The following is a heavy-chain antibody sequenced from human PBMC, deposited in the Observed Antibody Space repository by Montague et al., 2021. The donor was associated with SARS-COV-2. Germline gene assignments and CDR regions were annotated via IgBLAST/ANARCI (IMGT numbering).Heavy chain of an antibody. CDR2: IYYSGST. CDR3: ARDLPPSRPRNPV. Sequence: SETRSLTCTVSGGSISSYYWSWIRQPPGKGLEWIGYIYYSGSTNYNPSLKSRVTISVGTSKNQFSLRLSSVTAADTAVYYCARDLPPSRPRNPVWGQGTLVTVSS. V-gene: IGHV4-59*01. CDR1: GGSISSYY. D-gene: IGHD2/OR15-2a*01. J-gene: IGHJ4*02.